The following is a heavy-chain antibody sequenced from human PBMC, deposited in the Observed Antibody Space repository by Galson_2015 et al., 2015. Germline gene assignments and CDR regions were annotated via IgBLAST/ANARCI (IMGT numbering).Heavy chain of an antibody. D-gene: IGHD3-22*01. CDR2: FDPEDGET. CDR1: GYTLTELS. J-gene: IGHJ3*02. V-gene: IGHV1-24*01. CDR3: AIPRSLYSSGYLRHNAFDI. Sequence: SVKVSCKVSGYTLTELSMHWVRQAPGKGLEWMGGFDPEDGETIYAQKFQGRVTMTEDTSTDTAYMELSSLRSEDTAVYYCAIPRSLYSSGYLRHNAFDIGGQGTMVTVSS.